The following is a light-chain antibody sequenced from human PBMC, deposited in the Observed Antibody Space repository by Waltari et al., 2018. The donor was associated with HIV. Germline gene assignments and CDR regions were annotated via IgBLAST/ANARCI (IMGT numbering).Light chain of an antibody. CDR2: ATS. CDR3: QQHFTTPWT. Sequence: DIQMNQSPSSLSASVGDRVTITCRASQNIKKYSNWYQQKPGEAPKLLIYATSSLQSGVPSRFSGSGSGTDFTLTISSLQSEDIATYFCQQHFTTPWTFGQGTKV. V-gene: IGKV1-39*01. CDR1: QNIKKY. J-gene: IGKJ1*01.